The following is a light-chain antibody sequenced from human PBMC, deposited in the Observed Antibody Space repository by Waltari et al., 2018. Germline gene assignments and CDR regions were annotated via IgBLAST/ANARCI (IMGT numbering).Light chain of an antibody. CDR2: GAS. CDR1: QSVSSY. Sequence: EIVLTQSPATLSLSTGERATLSCRASQSVSSYLVWYQQKPGQTPRLLIYGASNRATGIPARFSGSGSGTDFTLTISSLESEDFAVYYCHQRSNWPITFGQGTRLEIK. J-gene: IGKJ5*01. V-gene: IGKV3-11*01. CDR3: HQRSNWPIT.